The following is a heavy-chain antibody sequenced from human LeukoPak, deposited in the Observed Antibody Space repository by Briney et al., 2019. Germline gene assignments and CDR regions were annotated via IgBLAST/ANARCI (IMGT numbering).Heavy chain of an antibody. V-gene: IGHV3-30*02. D-gene: IGHD3-10*01. CDR1: GFTFSSNG. J-gene: IGHJ4*02. CDR2: IQNDGNNK. Sequence: PGGSLRLSCAASGFTFSSNGMHWVRQAPGKGLEWVAFIQNDGNNKKYADSVKGRFTISRDNSKNTLYLQMNSLRAEDTAVYYCAKSVLLWFGELERWGQGTLVTVSS. CDR3: AKSVLLWFGELER.